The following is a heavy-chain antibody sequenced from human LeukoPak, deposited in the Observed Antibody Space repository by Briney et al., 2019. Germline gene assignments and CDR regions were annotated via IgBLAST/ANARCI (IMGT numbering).Heavy chain of an antibody. CDR3: ARHPFATNWFDP. CDR1: GGSVSSGSYY. J-gene: IGHJ5*02. Sequence: RPSETLSLTCTVSGGSVSSGSYYWSWIRQPPGKGLEWIGYIYYGGSTNYNPSLKSRVTISVDTSKNQFSLKLSSVTAADTAVYYCARHPFATNWFDPWGQGTLVTVSS. D-gene: IGHD3-3*01. CDR2: IYYGGST. V-gene: IGHV4-61*01.